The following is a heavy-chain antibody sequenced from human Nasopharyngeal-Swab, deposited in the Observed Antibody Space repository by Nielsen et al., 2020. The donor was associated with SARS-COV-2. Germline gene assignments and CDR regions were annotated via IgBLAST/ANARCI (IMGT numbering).Heavy chain of an antibody. Sequence: GGSLRLSCAASGFTFSSYGMHWVRQAPGKGLEWVAVISYDGSNKYYADSVKGRFTISRDNSKNTLYLQMNSLRAEDTAVYYCAKDHYYGSGSYYSDDAFDIWGQGTMVTVSS. CDR1: GFTFSSYG. D-gene: IGHD3-10*01. V-gene: IGHV3-30*18. J-gene: IGHJ3*02. CDR3: AKDHYYGSGSYYSDDAFDI. CDR2: ISYDGSNK.